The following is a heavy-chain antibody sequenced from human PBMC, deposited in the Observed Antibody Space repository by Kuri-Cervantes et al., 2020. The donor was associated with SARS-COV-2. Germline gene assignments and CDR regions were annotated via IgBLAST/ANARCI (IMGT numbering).Heavy chain of an antibody. CDR1: GFTFSSYA. CDR3: AVLDYGGALRFSDS. Sequence: GGSLRLSCAASGFTFSSYAIHWVRQAPGKGLEWVAVISYDGSNKYYADSVKGRFTISRDNSKNTLYLQMNSLRAEDTAVYYCAVLDYGGALRFSDSWGQGALVTVSS. CDR2: ISYDGSNK. D-gene: IGHD4-23*01. V-gene: IGHV3-30-3*01. J-gene: IGHJ4*02.